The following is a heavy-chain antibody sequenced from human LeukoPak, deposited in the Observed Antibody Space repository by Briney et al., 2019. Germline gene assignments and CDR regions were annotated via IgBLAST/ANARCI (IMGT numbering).Heavy chain of an antibody. CDR1: GFTFSSYS. D-gene: IGHD1-26*01. CDR2: TYSGGST. V-gene: IGHV3-66*01. CDR3: ASGIRAFDN. Sequence: GGSLRLSCAASGFTFSSYSMSWVRQAPGKGLEWVSVTYSGGSTYYADSVKGRCTISRDNSKNALYLQMNSLRGEDTAVYYCASGIRAFDNWGQGTLVTVSA. J-gene: IGHJ4*02.